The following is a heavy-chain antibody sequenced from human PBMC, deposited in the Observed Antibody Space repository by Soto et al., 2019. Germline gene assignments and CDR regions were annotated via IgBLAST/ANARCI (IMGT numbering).Heavy chain of an antibody. CDR2: ISSAGSTI. J-gene: IGHJ4*02. CDR3: AREGEREYSGYGSFGY. V-gene: IGHV3-11*01. D-gene: IGHD5-12*01. Sequence: QVQLVESGGGLVKPGGSLRLSCAASRFTFSGYYMSWTRQAPGKGLEFISYISSAGSTIYYADSVKGRFTISRDNAKNSLYLQMNSLRVEDTGVYYCAREGEREYSGYGSFGYWGQGTLVTVSS. CDR1: RFTFSGYY.